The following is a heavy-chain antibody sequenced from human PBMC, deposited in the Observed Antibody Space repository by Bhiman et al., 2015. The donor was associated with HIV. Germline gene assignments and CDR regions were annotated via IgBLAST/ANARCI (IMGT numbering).Heavy chain of an antibody. V-gene: IGHV3-20*04. Sequence: EVQLVESGGGLVKPGGSLRLSCAASGFTFSSYIMNWVRQAPGRGLEWVSGINWNGGSTGYADSVKGRCTISRDNGKNSLYLQMNSLRAEDTALYYCARRDSGSLSFDMWGQGTMVTVSS. CDR2: INWNGGST. CDR1: GFTFSSYI. J-gene: IGHJ3*02. CDR3: ARRDSGSLSFDM. D-gene: IGHD1-26*01.